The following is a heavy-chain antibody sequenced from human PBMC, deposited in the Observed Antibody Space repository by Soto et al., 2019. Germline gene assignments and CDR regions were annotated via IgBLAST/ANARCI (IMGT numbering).Heavy chain of an antibody. D-gene: IGHD1-1*01. CDR1: GGTFSSYA. Sequence: QVQLVQSGAEVKKPGSSVKVSCKASGGTFSSYAISWVRQAPGQGLEWMGGIIPIFGTANYAQKFQGRVTITADESTSTAYMELSSLRSEDTAVYYWARGRNWNDVNYFDYWGQGTLVTVSS. J-gene: IGHJ4*02. V-gene: IGHV1-69*01. CDR2: IIPIFGTA. CDR3: ARGRNWNDVNYFDY.